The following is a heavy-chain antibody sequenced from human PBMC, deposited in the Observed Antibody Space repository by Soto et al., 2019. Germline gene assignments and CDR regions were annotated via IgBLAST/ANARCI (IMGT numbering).Heavy chain of an antibody. D-gene: IGHD2-2*02. CDR2: IIPIFGTA. CDR3: ARDRTNPNCSSTSCYTLLYNWFDP. V-gene: IGHV1-69*13. CDR1: GGTFSSYA. Sequence: SVKVSCKASGGTFSSYAISWVRQAPGQGLEWMGGIIPIFGTANYAQKFQGRVTITADESTSTAYMELSSLRSEDTVVYYCARDRTNPNCSSTSCYTLLYNWFDPWGQGTLVTV. J-gene: IGHJ5*02.